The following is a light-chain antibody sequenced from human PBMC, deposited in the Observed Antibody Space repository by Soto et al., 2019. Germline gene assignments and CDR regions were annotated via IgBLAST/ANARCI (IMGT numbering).Light chain of an antibody. V-gene: IGKV3-11*01. CDR1: QRVSSGY. J-gene: IGKJ1*01. Sequence: FVLTQSPGTLSLSPGERATLSCRASQRVSSGYLAWYQQKPVQAPRLLIFEASKRATGIPDRISGSGSGTDFTLTISSLEPEDFAVYYCQQRGHWPRTFGQGTKVDIK. CDR3: QQRGHWPRT. CDR2: EAS.